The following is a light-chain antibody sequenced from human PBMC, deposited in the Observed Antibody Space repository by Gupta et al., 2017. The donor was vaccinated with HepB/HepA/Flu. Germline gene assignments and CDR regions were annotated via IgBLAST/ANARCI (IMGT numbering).Light chain of an antibody. CDR2: KAT. Sequence: DIQMTQSPSTLSASVGDRVTITCRASQSISSWLAWYQQKPGKAPKLLIYKATSLEGGVQSRFRGSGSGTEFTLTIRSLQHDDFATYDCQQYNSYLFGQGTRLEIK. CDR1: QSISSW. V-gene: IGKV1-5*03. CDR3: QQYNSYL. J-gene: IGKJ5*01.